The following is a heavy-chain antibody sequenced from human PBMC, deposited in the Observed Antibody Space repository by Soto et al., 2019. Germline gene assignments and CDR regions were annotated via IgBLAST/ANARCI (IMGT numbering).Heavy chain of an antibody. CDR2: IIPILGIA. CDR1: GGTFSSYT. Sequence: QVQLVQSGAEVKKPGSSVKVSCKASGGTFSSYTISWVRQAPGQGLEWMGRIIPILGIANYAQKFQGRVTITAHKSTTTTNMERNSLRYEDTAVYSCGRNCIITSCSAYPWGQGPLVTVSS. CDR3: GRNCIITSCSAYP. V-gene: IGHV1-69*02. J-gene: IGHJ5*02. D-gene: IGHD2-2*01.